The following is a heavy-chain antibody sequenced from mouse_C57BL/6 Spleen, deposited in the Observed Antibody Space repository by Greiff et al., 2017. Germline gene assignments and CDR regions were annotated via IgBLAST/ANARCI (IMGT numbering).Heavy chain of an antibody. J-gene: IGHJ2*01. D-gene: IGHD4-1*01. CDR1: GFTFSSYT. V-gene: IGHV5-9*01. CDR3: ARQTGTGFDY. Sequence: VQLKESGGGLVKPGGSLKLSCAASGFTFSSYTMSWVRQTPEKRLEWVATISGGGGNTYYPDSVKGRFTISRDNAKNTLYLQMSSLRSEDTALYYCARQTGTGFDYWGQGTTLTVSS. CDR2: ISGGGGNT.